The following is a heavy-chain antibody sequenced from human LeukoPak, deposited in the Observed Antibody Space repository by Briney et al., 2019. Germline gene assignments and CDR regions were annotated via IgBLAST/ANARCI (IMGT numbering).Heavy chain of an antibody. V-gene: IGHV4-39*01. CDR3: ARPHGYSGYGGYVNN. D-gene: IGHD5-12*01. J-gene: IGHJ4*02. CDR2: IYYSEST. Sequence: SETLSLTCAVSGGSISSSSYYWGWIRQPPGKGLEWIGTIYYSESTNYNPSLKSRVTISVDTSKNQFSLKMTSVTAADTAVYYCARPHGYSGYGGYVNNWGQGTLVTVSS. CDR1: GGSISSSSYY.